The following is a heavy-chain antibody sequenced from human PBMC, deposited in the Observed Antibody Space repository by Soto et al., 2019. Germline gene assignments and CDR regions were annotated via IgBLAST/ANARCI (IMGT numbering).Heavy chain of an antibody. CDR2: MSTSNGNT. CDR3: ARDRNWVDP. V-gene: IGHV1-18*01. Sequence: QVQLVQSGAEVKKPGASVKVSCKASGYTFTSYDISWVRQAPGQGLEWMGWMSTSNGNTNYAQKPQGRVTMTPDPSTSTANTGLRSLSPDDTAVYFCARDRNWVDPWGQGTLVTVS. CDR1: GYTFTSYD. J-gene: IGHJ5*02.